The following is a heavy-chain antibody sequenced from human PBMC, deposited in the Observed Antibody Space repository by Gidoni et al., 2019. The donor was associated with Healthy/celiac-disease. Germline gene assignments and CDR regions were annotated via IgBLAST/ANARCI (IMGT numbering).Heavy chain of an antibody. CDR2: ISGSGGST. CDR3: AKTTAVAYFFDY. D-gene: IGHD6-19*01. Sequence: EVQLLESGGGLVQPGGSLRLSWAASGFPFSSYAMSWVRQAPGKGLEWVSAISGSGGSTYYADSVKGRFTISRDNSKNTLYLQMNSLRAEDTAVYYCAKTTAVAYFFDYWGQGTLVTVSS. V-gene: IGHV3-23*01. J-gene: IGHJ4*02. CDR1: GFPFSSYA.